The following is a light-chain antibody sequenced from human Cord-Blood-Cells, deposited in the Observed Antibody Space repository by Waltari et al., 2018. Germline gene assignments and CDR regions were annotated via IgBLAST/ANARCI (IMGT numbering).Light chain of an antibody. CDR3: AAWDDSLSGWV. CDR1: SSNIGSNY. V-gene: IGLV1-47*01. Sequence: QSVLTQPPSASGTPGQRVTISCSGSSSNIGSNYAYWYQPLPGTAPKLLIYRNNQRPSGVPDRFSGSKSGTSASLAIGGLRSEDEADYYCAAWDDSLSGWVFGGGTKLTVL. J-gene: IGLJ3*02. CDR2: RNN.